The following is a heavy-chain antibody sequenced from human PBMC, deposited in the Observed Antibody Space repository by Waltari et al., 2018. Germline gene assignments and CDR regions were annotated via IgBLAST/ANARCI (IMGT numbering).Heavy chain of an antibody. CDR3: ARGAGSFDY. V-gene: IGHV3-48*02. CDR2: ISSSSSTI. CDR1: GLPFTTYS. J-gene: IGHJ4*02. D-gene: IGHD6-13*01. Sequence: EVQLVESGGGLVQPGGSSRRPLASSGLPFTTYSLNWVRQAPGEGLEWVSYISSSSSTIYYADSVKGRFTISRDNAKNSLYLQMNSLRDEDTAVYYCARGAGSFDYWGQGTLVTVSS.